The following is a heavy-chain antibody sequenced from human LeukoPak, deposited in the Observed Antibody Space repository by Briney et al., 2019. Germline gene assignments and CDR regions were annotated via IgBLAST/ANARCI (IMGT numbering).Heavy chain of an antibody. D-gene: IGHD3-10*01. CDR2: IKQDGSEK. V-gene: IGHV3-7*01. Sequence: GGSLRLSCAASGVTFSSYWMSWVRQAPGKGLEWVANIKQDGSEKYYVDSVKGRFTISRDNAKNSLYLQMNSLRAEDTAVYYCARGFSGSAYYFDYWGQGTLVTVSS. CDR1: GVTFSSYW. J-gene: IGHJ4*02. CDR3: ARGFSGSAYYFDY.